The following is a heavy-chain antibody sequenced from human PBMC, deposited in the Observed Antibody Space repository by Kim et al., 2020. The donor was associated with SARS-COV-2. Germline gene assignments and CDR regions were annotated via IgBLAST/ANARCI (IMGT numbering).Heavy chain of an antibody. J-gene: IGHJ4*02. CDR3: ARDHGAAAGTLSLDY. Sequence: GGSLRLSCAASGFTFSSYSMNWVRQAPGKGLEWVSSISSSSSYIYYADSVKGRFTISRDNAKNSLYLQMNSLRAQDTAVYYCARDHGAAAGTLSLDYWGQGTLVTVSS. V-gene: IGHV3-21*01. D-gene: IGHD6-13*01. CDR1: GFTFSSYS. CDR2: ISSSSSYI.